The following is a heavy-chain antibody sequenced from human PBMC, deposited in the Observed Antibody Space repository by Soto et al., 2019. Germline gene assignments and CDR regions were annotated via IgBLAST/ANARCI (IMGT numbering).Heavy chain of an antibody. CDR3: ARRVVRGVIDY. CDR1: GGSISSSSYY. CDR2: IYYSGST. V-gene: IGHV4-39*01. Sequence: SETLSLTCTVSGGSISSSSYYWGWIRQPPGKGLEWIGSIYYSGSTYYNPSLKSRVTISVDTSKNQFSLKLSSVTAADTAVYYCARRVVRGVIDYWGQGTLVTVSS. D-gene: IGHD3-10*01. J-gene: IGHJ4*02.